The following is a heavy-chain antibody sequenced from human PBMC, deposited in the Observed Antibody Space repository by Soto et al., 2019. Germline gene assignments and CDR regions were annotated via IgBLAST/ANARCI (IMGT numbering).Heavy chain of an antibody. V-gene: IGHV1-2*04. D-gene: IGHD6-19*01. CDR3: ARDDGSGWYYFDY. CDR1: GYTFTGYY. CDR2: INPNSGGT. Sequence: ASVKVSCKASGYTFTGYYMHWVRQAPGQGLEWMGWINPNSGGTNYAQKFQGWVTMTRDTSISTAYMELSRLRSDDTAVYYCARDDGSGWYYFDYWGQGTLVTVSS. J-gene: IGHJ4*02.